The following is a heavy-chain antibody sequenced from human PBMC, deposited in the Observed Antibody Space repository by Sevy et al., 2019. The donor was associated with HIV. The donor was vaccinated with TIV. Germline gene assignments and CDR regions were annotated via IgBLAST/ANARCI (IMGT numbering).Heavy chain of an antibody. V-gene: IGHV1-69*13. CDR1: GGTFSSYA. Sequence: ASVKVSCKASGGTFSSYAISWVRQAPGQGLEWMGGIIPIFGTANYAQKFQGRVTITADESTSTAYMELSSLRSEDTAVYYCARESDDSSGYRGLGYFQHWGQSTLVTVSS. CDR3: ARESDDSSGYRGLGYFQH. CDR2: IIPIFGTA. D-gene: IGHD3-22*01. J-gene: IGHJ1*01.